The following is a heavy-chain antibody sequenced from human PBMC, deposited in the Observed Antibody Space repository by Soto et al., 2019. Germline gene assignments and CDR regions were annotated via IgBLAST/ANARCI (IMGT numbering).Heavy chain of an antibody. Sequence: EVPLVESGGGLVQPGGSLRLSCAASGFTFSSYSMNWVRQAPGKGLEWVSCISSSSSNKYYADSVKGRFTISRDNAKNSLYLQMNSLRAEDTAVYYCARDRGSSGWYAGGWFDPWGQGTLVTVSS. D-gene: IGHD6-19*01. J-gene: IGHJ5*02. CDR1: GFTFSSYS. V-gene: IGHV3-21*01. CDR3: ARDRGSSGWYAGGWFDP. CDR2: ISSSSSNK.